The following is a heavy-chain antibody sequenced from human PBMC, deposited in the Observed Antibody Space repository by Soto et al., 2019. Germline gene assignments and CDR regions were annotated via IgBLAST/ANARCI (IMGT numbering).Heavy chain of an antibody. J-gene: IGHJ5*02. CDR1: GYTFTSYG. V-gene: IGHV1-18*01. D-gene: IGHD6-13*01. Sequence: ASVKVSCKASGYTFTSYGISWVRQAPGQGLEWMGWISAYNGNTNYAQKLQGRVTMTTDTSTSTAYTEMRSLRSDDTAVYYCAALAAAGPDNWFDPCGQGTLVTVSS. CDR3: AALAAAGPDNWFDP. CDR2: ISAYNGNT.